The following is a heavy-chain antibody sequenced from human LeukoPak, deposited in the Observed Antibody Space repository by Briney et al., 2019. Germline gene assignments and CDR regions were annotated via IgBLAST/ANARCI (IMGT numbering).Heavy chain of an antibody. CDR3: ARAGLRFSGLGY. CDR1: GGSFSGYY. D-gene: IGHD3-3*01. Sequence: PSETLSLTCAVYGGSFSGYYWSWIRQPLGKWLEWIGEINHSGSTNYNPSLKSRVTISVDTSKNQFSLKLSSVTAADTAVYYCARAGLRFSGLGYWGQGTLVTVSS. V-gene: IGHV4-34*01. J-gene: IGHJ4*02. CDR2: INHSGST.